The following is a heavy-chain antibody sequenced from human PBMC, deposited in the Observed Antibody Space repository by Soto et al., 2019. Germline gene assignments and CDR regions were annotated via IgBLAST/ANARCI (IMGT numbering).Heavy chain of an antibody. Sequence: PGGSLRLSCAASGFTFSSYSMNWVRQAPGKGLEWVSSISSSSGYIYYADSVKGRFTISRDNAKNSLYLQMNSLRAEDTAVYYCARDQREPPRKRTLYYYYGMDVWGQGTTVTVSS. V-gene: IGHV3-21*01. J-gene: IGHJ6*02. CDR3: ARDQREPPRKRTLYYYYGMDV. D-gene: IGHD1-26*01. CDR2: ISSSSGYI. CDR1: GFTFSSYS.